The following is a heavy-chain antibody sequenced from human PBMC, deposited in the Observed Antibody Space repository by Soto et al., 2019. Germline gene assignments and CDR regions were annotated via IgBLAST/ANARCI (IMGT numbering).Heavy chain of an antibody. CDR1: GFTFSSYS. D-gene: IGHD1-7*01. CDR3: ARDSITGTTLD. CDR2: ISSSSSTI. V-gene: IGHV3-48*01. J-gene: IGHJ4*02. Sequence: GGSLRLSCAASGFTFSSYSMNWVRQAPGKGLEWVSYISSSSSTIYYADSVKGRFTISRDNAKNSLYLQMNSLRAEDTAVYYCARDSITGTTLDWGQVTLVTVSS.